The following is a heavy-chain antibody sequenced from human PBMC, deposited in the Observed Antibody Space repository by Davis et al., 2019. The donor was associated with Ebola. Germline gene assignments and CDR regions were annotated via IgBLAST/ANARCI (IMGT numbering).Heavy chain of an antibody. D-gene: IGHD3-10*01. CDR2: VYRGGPT. CDR3: SREVGTMVRGVEYYFDS. V-gene: IGHV3-66*01. CDR1: GLAVRSNH. J-gene: IGHJ4*02. Sequence: GESLKISCAASGLAVRSNHMSWVRQAPGKGLEWVAVVYRGGPTHYADSAKGRFITSRDISKDSLYLQMNSLTTEDTAVYYCSREVGTMVRGVEYYFDSWGQGTLVTVSS.